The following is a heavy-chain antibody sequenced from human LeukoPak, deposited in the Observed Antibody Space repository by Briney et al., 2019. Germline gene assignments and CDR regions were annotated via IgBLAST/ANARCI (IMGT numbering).Heavy chain of an antibody. CDR2: INPNSGGT. J-gene: IGHJ6*03. V-gene: IGHV1-2*02. CDR3: ARDRGAAASYYYMDV. CDR1: GYTFTGYY. Sequence: ASVKVSCKASGYTFTGYYMHWVQQAPGQGLEWMGWINPNSGGTNYAQKFQGKVTMTRDTSISTAYMELSRLRSDDTAVYYCARDRGAAASYYYMDVWGKGTTVTVSS. D-gene: IGHD6-13*01.